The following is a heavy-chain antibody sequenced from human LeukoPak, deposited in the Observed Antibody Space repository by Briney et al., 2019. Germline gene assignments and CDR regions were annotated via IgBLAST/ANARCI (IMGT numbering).Heavy chain of an antibody. Sequence: SETLSLTCTVSGGSISSYYWSWIRQPPGKGLEWIGYIYYSGSTNYNSSLKSRVTISVDTSKNQFSLKLSSVTAADTAVYYCAASADYYDSSGYYYNDYWGQGTLVTVSS. V-gene: IGHV4-59*01. CDR2: IYYSGST. D-gene: IGHD3-22*01. CDR1: GGSISSYY. J-gene: IGHJ4*02. CDR3: AASADYYDSSGYYYNDY.